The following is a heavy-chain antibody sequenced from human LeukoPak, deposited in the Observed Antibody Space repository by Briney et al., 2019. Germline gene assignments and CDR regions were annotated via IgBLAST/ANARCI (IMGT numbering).Heavy chain of an antibody. V-gene: IGHV3-30*18. CDR1: GFTFSTYA. D-gene: IGHD6-6*01. CDR3: AKIEGSSSYYFDY. J-gene: IGHJ4*02. CDR2: ISYDGGST. Sequence: GRSLRLSCAASGFTFSTYAMHWVRQAPGKGLEWVAIISYDGGSTSYADSVKGRFTISGDNSKNTLYLQMSSLRTEDTAVYYCAKIEGSSSYYFDYWGQGTLVTVSS.